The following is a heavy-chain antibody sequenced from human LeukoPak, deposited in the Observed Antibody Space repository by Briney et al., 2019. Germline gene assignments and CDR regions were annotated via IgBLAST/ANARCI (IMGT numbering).Heavy chain of an antibody. CDR3: AKDQGFYGSGSYKEYFQY. CDR1: GYSFTSYW. CDR2: ISYDGSNK. D-gene: IGHD3-10*01. Sequence: GESLKISCKGSGYSFTSYWIGWVRQMPGKGLEWVAVISYDGSNKYYADSVKGRFTISRDNSKNTLYLQMNSLRAEDTAVYYCAKDQGFYGSGSYKEYFQYWGQGTLVTVSS. V-gene: IGHV3-30-3*02. J-gene: IGHJ1*01.